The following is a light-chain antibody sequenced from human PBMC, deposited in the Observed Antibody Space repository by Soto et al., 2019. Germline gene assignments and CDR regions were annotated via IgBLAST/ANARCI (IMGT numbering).Light chain of an antibody. CDR1: QSVSSSY. CDR3: QQYGSSGT. CDR2: GAS. V-gene: IGKV3-20*01. Sequence: EVVFTQSPSTLSLSPGERATLSCRASQSVSSSYLAWYQQKPGQAPRLLIYGASSRATGIPDRFSGSGSGTDFTLTISRLEPEDFAVYYCQQYGSSGTFGQGTKVDI. J-gene: IGKJ1*01.